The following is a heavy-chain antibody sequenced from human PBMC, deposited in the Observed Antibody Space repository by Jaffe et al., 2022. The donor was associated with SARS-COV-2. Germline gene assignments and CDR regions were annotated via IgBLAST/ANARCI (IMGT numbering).Heavy chain of an antibody. J-gene: IGHJ6*02. CDR2: IYYSGST. Sequence: QLQLQESGPGLVKPSETLSLTCTVSGGSISSSSYYWGWIRQPPGKGLEWIGSIYYSGSTYYNPSLKSRVTISVDTSKNQFSLKLSSVTAADTAVYYCASRFRQLYGMDVWGQGTTVTVSS. V-gene: IGHV4-39*01. D-gene: IGHD6-13*01. CDR1: GGSISSSSYY. CDR3: ASRFRQLYGMDV.